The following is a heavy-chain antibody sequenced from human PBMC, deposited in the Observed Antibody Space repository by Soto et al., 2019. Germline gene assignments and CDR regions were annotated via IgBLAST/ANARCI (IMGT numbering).Heavy chain of an antibody. V-gene: IGHV4-61*01. CDR3: ASASEKLLIQPKFDS. D-gene: IGHD5-18*01. J-gene: IGHJ4*02. Sequence: QVQLQESGPGLVKPSETLSLTCTVSGDSVSSSSYYWSWLRQPPGKGLEWIGYIYYSGSTNYNPSLKSRITISVDTSKNQFSLKMSSVTAADTAVYYWASASEKLLIQPKFDSWGQGTLVTVSS. CDR2: IYYSGST. CDR1: GDSVSSSSYY.